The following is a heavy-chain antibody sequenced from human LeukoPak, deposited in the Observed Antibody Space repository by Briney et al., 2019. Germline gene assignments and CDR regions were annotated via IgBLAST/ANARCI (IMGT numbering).Heavy chain of an antibody. Sequence: GASVTVSCKASGYTFSNYDINWVRQATGQGLEWMGWMNPNSGNTGYAQKFQGRLTMTGDTSIGTAYMELSSLTSEDTAVYYCARGFRIQSHDYGPYYYMDVWGTGTMVTVSS. J-gene: IGHJ6*03. CDR3: ARGFRIQSHDYGPYYYMDV. V-gene: IGHV1-8*01. CDR1: GYTFSNYD. D-gene: IGHD4-17*01. CDR2: MNPNSGNT.